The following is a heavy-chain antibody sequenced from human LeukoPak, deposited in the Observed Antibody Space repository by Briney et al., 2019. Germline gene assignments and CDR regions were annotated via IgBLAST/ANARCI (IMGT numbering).Heavy chain of an antibody. J-gene: IGHJ5*02. CDR1: GGSISSYY. V-gene: IGHV4-59*12. D-gene: IGHD4-17*01. CDR3: ARDYYGDYNWFDP. Sequence: SETLSLTCTVSGGSISSYYWSWIRQPPGKGLEWIGYIYYSGSTYYNPSLKSRVTISVDTSKNQFSLKLSSVTAADTAVYYCARDYYGDYNWFDPWGQGTLVTVSS. CDR2: IYYSGST.